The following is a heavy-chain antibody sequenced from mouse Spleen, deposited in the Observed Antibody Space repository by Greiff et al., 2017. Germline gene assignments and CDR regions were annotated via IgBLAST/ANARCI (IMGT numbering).Heavy chain of an antibody. CDR1: GYSFTGYY. V-gene: IGHV1-42*01. CDR3: ARGQLLLRFDY. J-gene: IGHJ2*01. Sequence: EVQLQQSGPELVKPGASVKISCKASGYSFTGYYMNWVKQSPEKSLEWIGEINPSTGGTTYNQKFKAKATLTVDKSSSTAYMELRSLTSEDSAVYYCARGQLLLRFDYWGQGTTLTVSS. CDR2: INPSTGGT. D-gene: IGHD1-1*01.